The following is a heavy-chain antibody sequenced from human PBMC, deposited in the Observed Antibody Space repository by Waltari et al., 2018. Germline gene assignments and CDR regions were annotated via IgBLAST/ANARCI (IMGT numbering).Heavy chain of an antibody. CDR1: GGSMNGYF. CDR3: AREIYGGNSRPFDF. Sequence: QVQLQESGPGLVKPSETLSLTCTVSGGSMNGYFWHWIRQPPGKGLEWIGYIYYSGSTDYDPSLKSRVTRSVDTSKNQFSLRLTSVTSADTAFYYCAREIYGGNSRPFDFWGQGALVTVSS. D-gene: IGHD2-21*02. CDR2: IYYSGST. V-gene: IGHV4-59*01. J-gene: IGHJ4*02.